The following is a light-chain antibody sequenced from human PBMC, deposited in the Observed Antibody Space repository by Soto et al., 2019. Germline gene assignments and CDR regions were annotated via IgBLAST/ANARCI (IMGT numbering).Light chain of an antibody. CDR1: SSDVGGYKY. V-gene: IGLV2-14*01. CDR2: EVS. J-gene: IGLJ3*02. CDR3: SSYTSSSTWV. Sequence: QSVLTQPASVSGSPGQSITISCTGTSSDVGGYKYVSWYQEHPGKAPKLMIYEVSNRPSGVSNRFSGSKSGNTASLTISGLQAEDEADYFCSSYTSSSTWVFGGGTKVTV.